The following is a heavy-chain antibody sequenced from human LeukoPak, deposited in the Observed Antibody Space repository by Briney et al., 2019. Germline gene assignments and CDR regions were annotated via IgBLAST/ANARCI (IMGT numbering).Heavy chain of an antibody. Sequence: GGSLRLSCAASGFTVSSNYMSWVRQAPGKGLEWVSAISGSGGSTYYADSVKGRFTISRDNSKNTLYLQMNSLRAEDTAVYYCAKDLPSYSSSSKIDYWGQGTLVTVSS. J-gene: IGHJ4*02. CDR2: ISGSGGST. D-gene: IGHD6-6*01. CDR3: AKDLPSYSSSSKIDY. CDR1: GFTVSSNY. V-gene: IGHV3-23*01.